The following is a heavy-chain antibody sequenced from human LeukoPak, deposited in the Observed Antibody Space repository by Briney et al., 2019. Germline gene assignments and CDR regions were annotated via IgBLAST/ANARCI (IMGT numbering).Heavy chain of an antibody. CDR1: GSIFTSYS. V-gene: IGHV1-18*01. D-gene: IGHD5-24*01. CDR3: ERSVGVEMATMEY. Sequence: GASVKVSFKASGSIFTSYSFSWVRQAPGQGLGWVGWISAYNGNTNYAQKLQCRVTITTDTSKRTVYMELSSLSSDDAAVYYCERSVGVEMATMEYWGQGTLVTVSS. J-gene: IGHJ4*02. CDR2: ISAYNGNT.